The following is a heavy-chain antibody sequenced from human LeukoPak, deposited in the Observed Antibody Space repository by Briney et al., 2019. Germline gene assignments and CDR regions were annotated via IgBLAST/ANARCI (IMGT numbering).Heavy chain of an antibody. CDR2: INHSGST. CDR1: GGSINNYY. V-gene: IGHV4-34*01. D-gene: IGHD2-21*01. J-gene: IGHJ6*02. CDR3: ASRYSHYYYGMDV. Sequence: TSETLSLTCTVSGGSINNYYWSWIRQPPGKGLEWIGEINHSGSTNYNPSLKSRVTISVDTSKNQFSLKLSSVTAADTAVYYCASRYSHYYYGMDVWGQGTTVTVSS.